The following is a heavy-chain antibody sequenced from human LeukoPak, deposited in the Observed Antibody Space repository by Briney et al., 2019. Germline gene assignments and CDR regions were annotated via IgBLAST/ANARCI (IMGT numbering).Heavy chain of an antibody. CDR1: GYTFTSYG. Sequence: ASVKVSCKASGYTFTSYGSSWVRQAPGQGLEWMGWISAYNGNTNYAQKLQGRVTMTTDISTSTAYMELRSLRSDDTSVYYCARDPHLDYEGMDVWGQGTTVTVPS. J-gene: IGHJ6*02. CDR3: ARDPHLDYEGMDV. CDR2: ISAYNGNT. V-gene: IGHV1-18*01.